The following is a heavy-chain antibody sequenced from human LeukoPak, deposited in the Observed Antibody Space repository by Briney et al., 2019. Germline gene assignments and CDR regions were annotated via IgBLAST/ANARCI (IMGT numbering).Heavy chain of an antibody. CDR1: GFIFRNYW. CDR3: AKGLERESRLDS. V-gene: IGHV3-7*03. CDR2: INQDGREK. D-gene: IGHD1-1*01. Sequence: TGGSLRVSCAASGFIFRNYWMSWVRQAPGKGLEWVAIINQDGREKHYVDSVKGRFTISRDNAKDSLYLQMNSLRAEDTALYYCAKGLERESRLDSWGQGTLVTVS. J-gene: IGHJ4*02.